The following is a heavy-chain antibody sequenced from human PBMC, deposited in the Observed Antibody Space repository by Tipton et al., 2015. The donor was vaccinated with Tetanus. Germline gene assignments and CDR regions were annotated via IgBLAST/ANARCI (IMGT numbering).Heavy chain of an antibody. V-gene: IGHV4-31*03. D-gene: IGHD3-10*01. CDR1: GDSISRGGYF. J-gene: IGHJ6*02. Sequence: TLSLTCTVSGDSISRGGYFWNWIRPHPGEGLEGIGDISNSGSTYYNPSLKSRVTISVDTSQKQISLKVNSVTAADTAVYYCARDRGVRGGYYYYHGMDVWGQGTTVTVSS. CDR2: ISNSGST. CDR3: ARDRGVRGGYYYYHGMDV.